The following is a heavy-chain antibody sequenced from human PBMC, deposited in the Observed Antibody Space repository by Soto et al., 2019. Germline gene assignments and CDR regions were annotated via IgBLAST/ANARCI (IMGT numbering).Heavy chain of an antibody. D-gene: IGHD3-22*01. CDR1: GFTFSSYG. Sequence: PGGSLRLSCAASGFTFSSYGMHWVRQAPGKGLEWVAVISYDGSNKYYADSVKGRFTISRDNSKNTLYLQMNSLRAEDTAVYYCAKGKGDYYDSSAFDYWGQGTLVTVSS. CDR2: ISYDGSNK. CDR3: AKGKGDYYDSSAFDY. J-gene: IGHJ4*02. V-gene: IGHV3-30*18.